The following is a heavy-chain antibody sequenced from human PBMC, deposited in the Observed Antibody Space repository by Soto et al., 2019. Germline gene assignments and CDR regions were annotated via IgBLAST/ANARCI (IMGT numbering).Heavy chain of an antibody. CDR3: AKNLVFTMPDGFDF. CDR1: GYTFTGYY. Sequence: ASVKVSCKASGYTFTGYYMHWVRQAPGQGLEWMGWINPNSGGTNYAQKFQGRVTMTRDTSISTAYMELSSLRSEDTAVYYCAKNLVFTMPDGFDFWGQGTRVTVSS. CDR2: INPNSGGT. V-gene: IGHV1-2*02. D-gene: IGHD3-10*01. J-gene: IGHJ3*01.